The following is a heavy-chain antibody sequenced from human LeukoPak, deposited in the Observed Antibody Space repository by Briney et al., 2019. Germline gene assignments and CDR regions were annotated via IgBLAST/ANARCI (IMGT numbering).Heavy chain of an antibody. CDR2: IIPIFGTA. CDR1: GGIFSSYA. CDR3: ASLGGNDYSNSRGDY. J-gene: IGHJ4*02. Sequence: ASVKVSCKASGGIFSSYAISWVRQAPGQGLERMRGIIPIFGTANYAQKFQGRVTITADESTSTAYMELSSLRSEDTAVYYCASLGGNDYSNSRGDYWGQGTLVTVSS. V-gene: IGHV1-69*01. D-gene: IGHD4-11*01.